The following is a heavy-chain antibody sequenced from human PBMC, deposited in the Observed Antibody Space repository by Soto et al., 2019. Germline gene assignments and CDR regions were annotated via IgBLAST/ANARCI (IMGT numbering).Heavy chain of an antibody. J-gene: IGHJ4*02. CDR1: GGSISGGDYY. V-gene: IGHV4-30-4*01. CDR2: IYSGGTP. CDR3: ARRPVRYYRSGRVDH. D-gene: IGHD3-10*01. Sequence: SETLSLTCTVSGGSISGGDYYWSWIRQAPGKGLEWIGYIYSGGTPYYPPPIKRRATISVATYNNHSPLKLSSVTAAATAVYYCARRPVRYYRSGRVDHWGQGTLVTVSS.